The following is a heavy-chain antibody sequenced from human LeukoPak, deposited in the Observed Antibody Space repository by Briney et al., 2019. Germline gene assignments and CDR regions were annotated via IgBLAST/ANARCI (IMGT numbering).Heavy chain of an antibody. J-gene: IGHJ4*02. Sequence: PSETLSLTCTASGGSINRNNYYWGWIRQPPGKGLKWIGNIYYSGNTYYNPSLKSRITISIDTSKNQFSLKLNSVTAADTAVYYCARHSHYSSSQIDYWGQGTLVTVSS. V-gene: IGHV4-39*01. CDR3: ARHSHYSSSQIDY. CDR1: GGSINRNNYY. CDR2: IYYSGNT. D-gene: IGHD6-13*01.